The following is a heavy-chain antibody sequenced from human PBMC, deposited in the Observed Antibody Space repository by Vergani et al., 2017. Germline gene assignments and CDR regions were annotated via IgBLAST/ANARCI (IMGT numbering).Heavy chain of an antibody. CDR2: IVVGSGNT. Sequence: QMQLVQSGPEVKKPGTSVKVSCKASGFTFTSSAVQWVRQARGQRLEWIGWIVVGSGNTNYAQKFQERVTITRDMSTSTAYMELSSLRSEDTAVYYCAAYPGGLENCDYWGQGTLVTVSS. V-gene: IGHV1-58*01. D-gene: IGHD3-10*01. CDR3: AAYPGGLENCDY. J-gene: IGHJ4*02. CDR1: GFTFTSSA.